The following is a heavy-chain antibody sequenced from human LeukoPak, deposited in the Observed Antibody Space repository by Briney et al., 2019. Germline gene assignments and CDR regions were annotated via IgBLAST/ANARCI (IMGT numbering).Heavy chain of an antibody. CDR3: ARDHIRHSFDP. Sequence: ESSETLSLTCTVSGGSISSYYWSWIRQPAGKGLEWIGRIYTSGSTNYNPSLKSRVTMSVDTSKNQFSLKLSSVAAADTAVYYCARDHIRHSFDPWGQGTLVTVSS. V-gene: IGHV4-4*07. CDR2: IYTSGST. CDR1: GGSISSYY. D-gene: IGHD2-21*01. J-gene: IGHJ5*02.